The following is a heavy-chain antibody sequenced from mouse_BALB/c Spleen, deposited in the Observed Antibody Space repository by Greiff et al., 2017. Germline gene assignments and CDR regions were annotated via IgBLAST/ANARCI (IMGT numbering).Heavy chain of an antibody. CDR2: ISYSGST. D-gene: IGHD1-1*01. Sequence: EVQRVESGPGLVKPSQSLSLTCTVTGYSITSDYAWNWIRQFPGNKLEWMGYISYSGSTSYNPSLKSRISITRDTSKNQFFLQLNSVTTEDTATYYCARKALYYGSSYAWFAYWGQGTLVTVSA. J-gene: IGHJ3*01. CDR3: ARKALYYGSSYAWFAY. V-gene: IGHV3-2*02. CDR1: GYSITSDYA.